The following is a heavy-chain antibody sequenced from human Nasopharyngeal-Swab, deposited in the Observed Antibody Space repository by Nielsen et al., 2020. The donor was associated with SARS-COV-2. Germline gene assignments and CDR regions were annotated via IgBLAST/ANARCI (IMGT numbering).Heavy chain of an antibody. J-gene: IGHJ3*02. V-gene: IGHV3-30*14. Sequence: GESLKISCAASGFTFSSYAMHWVRQAPGKGLEWVAVISYDGSNKYYADSVKGRFTISRDNSKNMLYLQMNSLRAEDTAVYYCARAYDNSGDGFDTWGQGTMVTVSS. CDR1: GFTFSSYA. CDR2: ISYDGSNK. CDR3: ARAYDNSGDGFDT. D-gene: IGHD3-22*01.